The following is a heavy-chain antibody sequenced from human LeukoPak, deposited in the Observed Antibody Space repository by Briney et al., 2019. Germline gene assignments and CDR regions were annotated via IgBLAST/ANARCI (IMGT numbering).Heavy chain of an antibody. CDR3: ARDPALWFGEPHDAFDI. V-gene: IGHV1-18*01. D-gene: IGHD3-10*01. CDR1: GYTFTSYG. CDR2: ISAYNGNT. Sequence: AASVKVSCKASGYTFTSYGISWVRQAPGQGLESMGWISAYNGNTNYAQKLQGRVTMTTDTSTSTAYMELRSLRSDDTAVYYCARDPALWFGEPHDAFDIWGQGTMVTVSS. J-gene: IGHJ3*02.